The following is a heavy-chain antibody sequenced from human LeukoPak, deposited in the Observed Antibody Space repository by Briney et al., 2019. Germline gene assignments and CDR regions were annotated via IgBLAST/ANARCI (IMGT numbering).Heavy chain of an antibody. V-gene: IGHV5-51*01. CDR2: IYPGDSDT. D-gene: IGHD6-13*01. CDR3: ARHRGSSTWYVPTADDAFDI. J-gene: IGHJ3*02. Sequence: GESLKISCKDSGYSFTSYWIGWVRQIPGKGLEWMGIIYPGDSDTRYSPSFQGRATISGDKSISTAYLQWSSLKASDTAIYYCARHRGSSTWYVPTADDAFDIWGQGTMVTVS. CDR1: GYSFTSYW.